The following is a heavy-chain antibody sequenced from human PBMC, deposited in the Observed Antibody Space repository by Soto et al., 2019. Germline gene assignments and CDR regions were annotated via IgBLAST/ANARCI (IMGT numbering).Heavy chain of an antibody. Sequence: SETLSLTCTVSGGSISSSYWSWIRQPPGKGLEWIGYIYDSGSTYYNSSLKSRVTISVDMSKNQFSLKLSSVTAADTAVYYCARAPALGWFDPWGQGTLVTVSS. CDR3: ARAPALGWFDP. J-gene: IGHJ5*02. CDR1: GGSISSSY. CDR2: IYDSGST. V-gene: IGHV4-59*12.